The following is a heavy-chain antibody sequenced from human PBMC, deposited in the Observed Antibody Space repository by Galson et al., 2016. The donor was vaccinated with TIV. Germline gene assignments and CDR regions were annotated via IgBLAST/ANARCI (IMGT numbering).Heavy chain of an antibody. J-gene: IGHJ6*02. V-gene: IGHV3-33*01. CDR3: ARGPTTRRGYYGLDI. CDR2: IWFDGSND. D-gene: IGHD1-26*01. CDR1: GFTFSSHG. Sequence: SLRLSCATSGFTFSSHGMHWVRQAPGKGLEWVAVIWFDGSNDRYADSVKGRFTISRDNSKNTLYLHMSSLRAEDTALYYCARGPTTRRGYYGLDIWGRGTTVTVS.